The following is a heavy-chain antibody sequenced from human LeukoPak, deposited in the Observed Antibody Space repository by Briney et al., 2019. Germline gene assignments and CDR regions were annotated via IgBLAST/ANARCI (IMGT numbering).Heavy chain of an antibody. CDR1: GFTVSSNY. CDR2: IYSGGST. D-gene: IGHD6-6*01. V-gene: IGHV3-53*01. CDR3: ARGKYSSSSPYFDY. Sequence: PGGSLRLSCAASGFTVSSNYMSWVRQAPGKGLEWVSVIYSGGSTYYADSVRGRFTISRDNSKNTLYLQMNSLRAEDTAVYYCARGKYSSSSPYFDYWGQGILVTVSS. J-gene: IGHJ4*02.